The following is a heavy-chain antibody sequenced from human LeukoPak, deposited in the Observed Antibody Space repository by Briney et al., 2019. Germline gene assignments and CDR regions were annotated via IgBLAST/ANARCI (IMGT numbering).Heavy chain of an antibody. CDR1: GGTFSSYA. V-gene: IGHV1-69*04. CDR3: AREGADYYDSSGYYPFDI. D-gene: IGHD3-22*01. J-gene: IGHJ3*02. CDR2: IIPILGIA. Sequence: ASVKVSCKASGGTFSSYAISWVRQAPGQGLEWMGRIIPILGIANYAQKFQGRVTITADKSTSTAYMELSSLRSEDTAVHYCAREGADYYDSSGYYPFDICGQGTMVTVSS.